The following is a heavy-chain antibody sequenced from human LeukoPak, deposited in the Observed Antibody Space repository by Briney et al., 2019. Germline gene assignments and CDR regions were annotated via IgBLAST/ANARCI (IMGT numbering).Heavy chain of an antibody. Sequence: SETLSLTCTVSGGSISSSSYYWGWIRQPPGKGPEWIGSIYYSGSTYYNPSLKSRVTISVDTSKNQFSLKLSSVTAADTAMYYCATLDRTTDAFDIWGQGTMVTVSS. D-gene: IGHD1-1*01. CDR2: IYYSGST. CDR1: GGSISSSSYY. V-gene: IGHV4-39*01. CDR3: ATLDRTTDAFDI. J-gene: IGHJ3*02.